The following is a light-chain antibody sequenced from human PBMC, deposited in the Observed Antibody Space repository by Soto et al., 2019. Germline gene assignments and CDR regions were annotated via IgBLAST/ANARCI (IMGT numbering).Light chain of an antibody. CDR2: AAS. Sequence: MHVNKSPSSLSASLIDIGTITVLASQSISSYLNWYQQKPGKAPKLLIYAASSLQSGVPSRFSGSGSGTDFTLTISSLQPEDFATYYCQQSYSTPLTFGGGTKVDIK. CDR3: QQSYSTPLT. J-gene: IGKJ4*01. CDR1: QSISSY. V-gene: IGKV1-39*01.